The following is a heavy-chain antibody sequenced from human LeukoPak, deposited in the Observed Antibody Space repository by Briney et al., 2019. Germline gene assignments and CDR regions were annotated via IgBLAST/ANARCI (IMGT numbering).Heavy chain of an antibody. CDR2: IYYSGST. V-gene: IGHV4-39*07. Sequence: SETLSLTCTVSGGSISSSSYYWGWIRQPPGKGLEWIGSIYYSGSTHYNPSLKSRVTISVDTSKNQFSLKLSSVTAADTAVYYCARASGGSPTRWFDPWGQGTLVTVSS. D-gene: IGHD2-15*01. CDR3: ARASGGSPTRWFDP. J-gene: IGHJ5*02. CDR1: GGSISSSSYY.